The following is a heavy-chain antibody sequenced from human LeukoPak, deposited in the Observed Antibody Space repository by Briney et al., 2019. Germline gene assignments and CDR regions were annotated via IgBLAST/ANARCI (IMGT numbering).Heavy chain of an antibody. J-gene: IGHJ5*02. Sequence: GGSLRLSCAASGFTFDNFAMTWVRQAPGKGLEWVSGISGSGGSTYYIDSVKGRFIISRDNSKNTLYLQMNGVSAEDTAVYYCAKDRAYYHLWDGYYRNWFDPWGQGTLVIVSS. CDR2: ISGSGGST. V-gene: IGHV3-23*01. CDR3: AKDRAYYHLWDGYYRNWFDP. D-gene: IGHD3-3*02. CDR1: GFTFDNFA.